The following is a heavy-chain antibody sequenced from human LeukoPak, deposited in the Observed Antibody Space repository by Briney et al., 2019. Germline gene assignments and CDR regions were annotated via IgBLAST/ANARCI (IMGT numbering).Heavy chain of an antibody. CDR3: ARDLSSTSSFDY. D-gene: IGHD2-2*01. V-gene: IGHV4-61*02. J-gene: IGHJ4*02. CDR1: GGSINSGSYY. Sequence: SETLSLTCTVSGGSINSGSYYWSWLRQPAGTGLEWIGRIYKTGSTNYNPSLKSRATISVDTSKNQFSLKLNSVTAADTAVYYCARDLSSTSSFDYWGEGTLATVSS. CDR2: IYKTGST.